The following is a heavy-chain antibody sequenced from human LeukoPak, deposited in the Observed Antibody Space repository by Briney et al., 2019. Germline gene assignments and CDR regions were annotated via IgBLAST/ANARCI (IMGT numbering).Heavy chain of an antibody. CDR3: ASIAVAGTDFDY. CDR2: IYYSGST. CDR1: GGSVSSGSYY. Sequence: PSETLSLTCTVSGGSVSSGSYYWSWIRQPPEKGLEWIGYIYYSGSTNYNPSLKSRVTISVDTSKNQFSLKLSSVTAADTAVYYCASIAVAGTDFDYWGQGTLVTVSS. J-gene: IGHJ4*02. D-gene: IGHD6-19*01. V-gene: IGHV4-61*01.